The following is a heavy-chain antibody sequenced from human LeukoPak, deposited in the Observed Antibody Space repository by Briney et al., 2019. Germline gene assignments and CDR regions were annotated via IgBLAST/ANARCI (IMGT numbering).Heavy chain of an antibody. CDR3: ARLETGDPEFDY. CDR1: GGSFSGYY. J-gene: IGHJ4*02. V-gene: IGHV4-34*01. Sequence: SETLSLTCAVYGGSFSGYYWSWIRQPPGKGLEWIGEINHSGSTNYNPSLKSRVTISVDTSKNQFSLKLSSVTAADTAVYYCARLETGDPEFDYWGQGTLVTVSS. CDR2: INHSGST. D-gene: IGHD7-27*01.